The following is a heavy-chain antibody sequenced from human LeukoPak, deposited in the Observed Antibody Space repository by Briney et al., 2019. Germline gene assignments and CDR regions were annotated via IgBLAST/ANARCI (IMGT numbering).Heavy chain of an antibody. V-gene: IGHV4-38-2*02. J-gene: IGHJ4*02. CDR3: ARWGDYYDSSGYYYFDY. Sequence: SETLSLTCTVSGYSISSGYYWGWIRQPPGKGLEWIGSIYHSGSTYYNPSLKSRVTISVDTSKNQFSLKLSSVTAADTAVYYCARWGDYYDSSGYYYFDYWGQGTLVTVSS. CDR2: IYHSGST. D-gene: IGHD3-22*01. CDR1: GYSISSGYY.